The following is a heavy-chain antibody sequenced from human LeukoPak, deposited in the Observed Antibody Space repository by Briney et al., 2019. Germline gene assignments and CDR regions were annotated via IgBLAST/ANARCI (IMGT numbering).Heavy chain of an antibody. J-gene: IGHJ5*02. V-gene: IGHV5-51*01. D-gene: IGHD3-16*01. Sequence: GESLKISCKGSGYRFTSYWIGWVRQMPGKGLEWMGIIYPGDSDTRYSPSFQGQVTISADKSISTAYLQWSSLKASDTAMYYCAIFDFLFGEINNWFDPWGQGTLVTVSS. CDR1: GYRFTSYW. CDR3: AIFDFLFGEINNWFDP. CDR2: IYPGDSDT.